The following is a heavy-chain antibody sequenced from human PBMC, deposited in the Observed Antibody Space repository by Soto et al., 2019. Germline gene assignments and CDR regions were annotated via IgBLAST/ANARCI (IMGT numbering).Heavy chain of an antibody. D-gene: IGHD3-10*01. CDR2: ISPDGSAM. CDR3: AKDPDGGLWFGELSPFDP. CDR1: GFTFSSPW. V-gene: IGHV3-7*03. Sequence: GGSLRLSCAGSGFTFSSPWMSWVRQAPGKGLEWVANISPDGSAMSYVDSVQGRFTISRDNSKNSLFLQMNSLRAEDTAVYYCAKDPDGGLWFGELSPFDPWGQGTLVTVSS. J-gene: IGHJ5*02.